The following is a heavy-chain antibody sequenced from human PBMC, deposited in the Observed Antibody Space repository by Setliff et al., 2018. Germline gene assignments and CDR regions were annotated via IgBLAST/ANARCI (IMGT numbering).Heavy chain of an antibody. CDR2: ISAYNGNT. J-gene: IGHJ3*02. Sequence: GASVKVSCKASGYSFSDYGISWVRQAPGQGLEWMGWISAYNGNTKYAQKLQGRVTMATDISTSTACMELRSLRSDDTAQYYCVRDRAAIVVGPPTAAFDIWGQGTMVTVSS. CDR1: GYSFSDYG. CDR3: VRDRAAIVVGPPTAAFDI. V-gene: IGHV1-18*01. D-gene: IGHD2-2*01.